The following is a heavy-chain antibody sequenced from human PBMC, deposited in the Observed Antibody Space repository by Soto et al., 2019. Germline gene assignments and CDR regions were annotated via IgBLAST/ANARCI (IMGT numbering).Heavy chain of an antibody. D-gene: IGHD3-3*01. CDR2: IYYSGST. CDR1: GGSISSGGYY. V-gene: IGHV4-31*03. Sequence: SETLSLTCTVSGGSISSGGYYWSWIRQHPGKGLEWIGYIYYSGSTYYNPSLKSRVTISVDTSKNQFSLKLSSVTAADTAVYYCARVRPLILRQPHLLDYWGQGTLVTVSS. J-gene: IGHJ4*02. CDR3: ARVRPLILRQPHLLDY.